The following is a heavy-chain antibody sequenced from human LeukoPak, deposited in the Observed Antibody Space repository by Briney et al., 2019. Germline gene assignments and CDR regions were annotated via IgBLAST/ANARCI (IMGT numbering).Heavy chain of an antibody. CDR2: IIPIFGTA. CDR1: GGTFSSYA. D-gene: IGHD3-16*02. J-gene: IGHJ4*02. CDR3: AREPYDYVWGSYRPYYFDY. V-gene: IGHV1-69*05. Sequence: ASVKVSCKASGGTFSSYAISWVRQAPGQGLEWMGGIIPIFGTANYAQKFQGGVTITTDESTSTAYMELSSLRSEDTAVYYCAREPYDYVWGSYRPYYFDYWGQGTLVTVSS.